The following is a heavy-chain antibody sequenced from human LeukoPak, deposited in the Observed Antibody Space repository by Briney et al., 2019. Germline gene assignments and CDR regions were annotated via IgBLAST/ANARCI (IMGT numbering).Heavy chain of an antibody. D-gene: IGHD3-10*01. J-gene: IGHJ5*02. Sequence: PSETLSLTCAVYGGSFSGYYWSWIRQPPGKGLEWIGEINHSGSTNYNPSLKSRVTISVDTSKNQFSLKLSSVTAADTAVYYCARGAPPYYYGSGSRNWFYPWGQGTLVTVSS. CDR2: INHSGST. CDR3: ARGAPPYYYGSGSRNWFYP. CDR1: GGSFSGYY. V-gene: IGHV4-34*01.